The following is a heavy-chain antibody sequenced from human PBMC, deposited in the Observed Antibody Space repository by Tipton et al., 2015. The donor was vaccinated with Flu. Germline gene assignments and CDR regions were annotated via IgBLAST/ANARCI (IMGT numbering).Heavy chain of an antibody. CDR2: IRSKAYGGTT. D-gene: IGHD2-2*01. CDR1: GFTFGDYA. J-gene: IGHJ4*02. V-gene: IGHV3-49*04. CDR3: TRGGGKCSISCYVDY. Sequence: RSLRLSCTASGFTFGDYAMSWVRQAPGKGLEWVGFIRSKAYGGTTEYAASVKGRFTISRDDSKSIAYLQMNSLKTEDTAVYYCTRGGGKCSISCYVDYWGQGTLVTVSS.